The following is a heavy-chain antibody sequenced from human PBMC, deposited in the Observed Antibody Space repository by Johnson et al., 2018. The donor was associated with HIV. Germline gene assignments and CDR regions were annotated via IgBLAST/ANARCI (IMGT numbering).Heavy chain of an antibody. CDR3: ASSSPYSGSYGDAFDI. Sequence: QVQLVESGGGVVQPGRSLRLSCAASGFTFSDYAIHWVRQAPGKGLEWVAVISYDGSNKYYAVSVKGRFTISRDNAKNSLYLQMNSLRVEDTAVYYCASSSPYSGSYGDAFDIWGQGTLVTVSS. J-gene: IGHJ3*02. D-gene: IGHD1-26*01. CDR2: ISYDGSNK. V-gene: IGHV3-30-3*01. CDR1: GFTFSDYA.